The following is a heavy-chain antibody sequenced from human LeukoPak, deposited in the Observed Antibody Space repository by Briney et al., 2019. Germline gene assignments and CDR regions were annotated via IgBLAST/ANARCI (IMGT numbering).Heavy chain of an antibody. J-gene: IGHJ3*01. Sequence: ASVKVSCKTSGYTFTAYYMHWVRQAPGHGLEWMGWINPNSGGTNYAQDFQGRVSMTTDTSTSTAFMELRSLRSDDTAVYYCARLGYSGYAHYAFDVWGQGTRVTVAS. CDR1: GYTFTAYY. CDR2: INPNSGGT. V-gene: IGHV1-2*02. D-gene: IGHD5-12*01. CDR3: ARLGYSGYAHYAFDV.